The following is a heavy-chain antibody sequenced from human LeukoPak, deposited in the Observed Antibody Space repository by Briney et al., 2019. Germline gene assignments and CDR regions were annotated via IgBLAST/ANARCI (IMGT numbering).Heavy chain of an antibody. J-gene: IGHJ3*02. Sequence: SQTLSLTCTVSGGSISSGDYYWSWIRQPPGKGLEWLGYIYYSGSTYYNPSLKSRVTISVDTSKNQFSLKLSSVTAADTAVYYCARGSPGYNWNDGHAFDIWGQGTMVTVSS. V-gene: IGHV4-30-4*01. CDR1: GGSISSGDYY. CDR2: IYYSGST. CDR3: ARGSPGYNWNDGHAFDI. D-gene: IGHD1-20*01.